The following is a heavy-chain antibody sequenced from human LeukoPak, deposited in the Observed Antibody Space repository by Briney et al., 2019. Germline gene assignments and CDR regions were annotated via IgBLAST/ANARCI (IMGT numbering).Heavy chain of an antibody. Sequence: PGGSLRLSCAASGFTFSSYGMHWVRQAPGKGLEWVAVIWYDGSNKYYADSVKGRFTISRDNSKNTLYLQMNSLRAEDTAVYYCARPHRYDFWSGYPGYGMDVWGQGTTVTVSS. V-gene: IGHV3-33*01. CDR2: IWYDGSNK. CDR1: GFTFSSYG. CDR3: ARPHRYDFWSGYPGYGMDV. J-gene: IGHJ6*02. D-gene: IGHD3-3*01.